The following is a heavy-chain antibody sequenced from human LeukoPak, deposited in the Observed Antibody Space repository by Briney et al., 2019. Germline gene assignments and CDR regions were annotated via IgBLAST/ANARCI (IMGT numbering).Heavy chain of an antibody. Sequence: PGGSLRLSCTASGFTFSDHYMDWVRQAPGKGLEWVVRIRNKANSYTTEYAASVKGRFTISRDDSKNSLYLQMNSLKTEDTAVYYCALGWYQQSYYYYYMDVWGKGTTVTVSS. CDR3: ALGWYQQSYYYYYMDV. J-gene: IGHJ6*03. V-gene: IGHV3-72*01. CDR2: IRNKANSYTT. D-gene: IGHD2-2*01. CDR1: GFTFSDHY.